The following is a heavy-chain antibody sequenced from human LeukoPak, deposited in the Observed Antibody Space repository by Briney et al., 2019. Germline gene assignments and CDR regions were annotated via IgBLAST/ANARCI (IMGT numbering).Heavy chain of an antibody. CDR3: ARDAQRGFDYSNSLKY. CDR1: GFTFSHYG. CDR2: IWSDGTNK. V-gene: IGHV3-33*01. D-gene: IGHD4-11*01. Sequence: PGGSLRLSCVASGFTFSHYGFHWVRQAPGRGLEWVAVIWSDGTNKYYGDSVKGRFIIYRDDSQKTVHLQMNSLRAEDTAIYYCARDAQRGFDYSNSLKYWGQGSLVTVSS. J-gene: IGHJ4*02.